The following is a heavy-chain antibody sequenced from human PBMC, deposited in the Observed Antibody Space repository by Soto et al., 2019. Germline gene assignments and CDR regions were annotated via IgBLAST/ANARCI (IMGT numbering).Heavy chain of an antibody. J-gene: IGHJ3*02. V-gene: IGHV1-69*01. CDR2: IIPIFGTA. Sequence: QVQLVQSGAEVKKPGSSVKVSCKASGGTFSSYAISWVRQAPGQGLEWMGGIIPIFGTANYAQKFQGRVTITADESTSTAYLGLSSLRSEETGVYYCASAGGGRSYQTKDAFDIWGQGTMVTVSS. D-gene: IGHD1-26*01. CDR1: GGTFSSYA. CDR3: ASAGGGRSYQTKDAFDI.